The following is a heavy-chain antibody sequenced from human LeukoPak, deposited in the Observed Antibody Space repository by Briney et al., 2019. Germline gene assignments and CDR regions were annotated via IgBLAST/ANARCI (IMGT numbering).Heavy chain of an antibody. CDR1: GFTFSSYS. D-gene: IGHD6-19*01. CDR3: ARVPYTSGSYDY. Sequence: GSLRLSCAASGFTFSSYSMNWVRQAPGKGLGWVSYIDSSSSTIYYADSVKGRFTISRDNAKNSLYLQMNSLRAEDTAVYYCARVPYTSGSYDYWGQGTLVTVSS. J-gene: IGHJ4*02. CDR2: IDSSSSTI. V-gene: IGHV3-48*04.